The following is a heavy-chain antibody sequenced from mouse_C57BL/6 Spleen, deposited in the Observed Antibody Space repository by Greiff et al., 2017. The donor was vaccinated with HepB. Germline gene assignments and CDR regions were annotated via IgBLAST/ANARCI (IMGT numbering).Heavy chain of an antibody. D-gene: IGHD2-3*01. J-gene: IGHJ4*01. CDR3: ARTYEGYPLYAMDY. CDR1: GYTFTDYY. Sequence: EVQLQQSGPVLVKPGASVKMSCKASGYTFTDYYMNWVKQSHGKSLEWIGVINPYNGGTSYNQKFKGKATLTVDKSSSTAYMELNSLTSEDSAVYYGARTYEGYPLYAMDYWGQGTSVTVSS. V-gene: IGHV1-19*01. CDR2: INPYNGGT.